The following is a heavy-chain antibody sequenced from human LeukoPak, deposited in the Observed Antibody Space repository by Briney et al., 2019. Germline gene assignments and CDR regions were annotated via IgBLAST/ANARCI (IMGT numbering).Heavy chain of an antibody. CDR1: GYTFTSYH. V-gene: IGHV1-46*01. CDR3: ARVRPPRLWFGQINYYYYMDV. Sequence: ASVKVSCKASGYTFTSYHMHWVRQAPGQGLEWMGIINPSGGSTSYAQKFQGRVTMTRDMSTSTVYMELSSLRSEDTAVYYCARVRPPRLWFGQINYYYYMDVWGKGTTVTVSS. D-gene: IGHD3-10*01. J-gene: IGHJ6*03. CDR2: INPSGGST.